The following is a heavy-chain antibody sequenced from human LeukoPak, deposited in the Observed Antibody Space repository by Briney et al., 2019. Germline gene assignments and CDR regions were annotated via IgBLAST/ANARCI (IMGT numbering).Heavy chain of an antibody. V-gene: IGHV3-33*01. J-gene: IGHJ4*02. Sequence: PGGSLRLSCAASGFTFSSYGMHWVRQAPGKGLEWVAVIWYDGSNKYYADSVKGRFTISRDNSKNTLYLQMNSLRAEDTAVYYCARDRGDTAMVLLSYWGQGTLVTVSS. CDR1: GFTFSSYG. CDR3: ARDRGDTAMVLLSY. CDR2: IWYDGSNK. D-gene: IGHD5-18*01.